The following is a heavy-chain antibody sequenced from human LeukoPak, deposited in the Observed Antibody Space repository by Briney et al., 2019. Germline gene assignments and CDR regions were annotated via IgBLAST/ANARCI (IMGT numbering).Heavy chain of an antibody. D-gene: IGHD3-3*01. CDR2: IDARSGIT. CDR1: GFTFSSYW. J-gene: IGHJ3*02. CDR3: ARTYDFGRGPPGDAFDN. V-gene: IGHV3-48*01. Sequence: GGSLRLSCAASGFTFSSYWMHWVRQAPGKGPEWVSYIDARSGITYYADSVQGRFTISRDNARESVFLQMDSLRVDDTAVYYCARTYDFGRGPPGDAFDNWGPGTWVIVSS.